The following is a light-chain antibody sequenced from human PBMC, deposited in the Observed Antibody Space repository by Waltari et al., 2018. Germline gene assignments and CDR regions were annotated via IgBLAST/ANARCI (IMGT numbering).Light chain of an antibody. CDR1: QSVASN. V-gene: IGKV3-15*01. Sequence: EIVMTQSPATLSVSPGERATLSCRASQSVASNLAWYRQKPGQTPRLLIYGAPTRATGVPARFSGSGSGTEFTLTISSLQSEDFAVYYCQHYNNWITFGQGTRLEIK. CDR3: QHYNNWIT. J-gene: IGKJ5*01. CDR2: GAP.